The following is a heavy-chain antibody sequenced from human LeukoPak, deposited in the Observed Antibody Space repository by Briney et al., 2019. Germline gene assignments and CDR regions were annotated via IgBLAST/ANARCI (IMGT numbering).Heavy chain of an antibody. Sequence: SMXXXXRAPGKGGEGRGGFDPEDGETIYAQKFQGRVTMTEDTSTDTAYMELSSLRSEDTAVYYCATEGDSGSYYDYWGQGTLVTVSS. J-gene: IGHJ4*02. CDR2: FDPEDGET. CDR3: ATEGDSGSYYDY. CDR1: S. D-gene: IGHD1-26*01. V-gene: IGHV1-24*01.